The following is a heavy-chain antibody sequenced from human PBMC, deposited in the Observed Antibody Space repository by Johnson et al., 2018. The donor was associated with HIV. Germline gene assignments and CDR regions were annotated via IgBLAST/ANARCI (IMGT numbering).Heavy chain of an antibody. CDR1: GFTFDDYG. CDR2: IDWSGGRT. D-gene: IGHD6-13*01. CDR3: AKDQWTSSWTNDAFDF. J-gene: IGHJ3*01. V-gene: IGHV3-20*04. Sequence: VQLVESGGGVVRPGGSLRLSCAASGFTFDDYGMSWVRQAPGKGLEWVSGIDWSGGRTGYADSVKGRFTISRDNAKNTLYLQMNSLRAEDTAVYYCAKDQWTSSWTNDAFDFWGQGTMVTVSS.